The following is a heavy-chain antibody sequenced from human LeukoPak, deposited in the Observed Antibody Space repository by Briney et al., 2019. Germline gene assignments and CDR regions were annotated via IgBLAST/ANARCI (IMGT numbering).Heavy chain of an antibody. CDR1: GFTFSSYA. Sequence: GGSLRLSCAASGFTFSSYAMSWVRQAPGKGLEWVSSISSSGGFSYYADSVKGRFTISRDDSKNTASLQMNSLRAEDTAVYYCAKAEWGVFDYWGQGTLVTVSS. CDR2: ISSSGGFS. V-gene: IGHV3-23*01. CDR3: AKAEWGVFDY. J-gene: IGHJ4*02. D-gene: IGHD3-10*01.